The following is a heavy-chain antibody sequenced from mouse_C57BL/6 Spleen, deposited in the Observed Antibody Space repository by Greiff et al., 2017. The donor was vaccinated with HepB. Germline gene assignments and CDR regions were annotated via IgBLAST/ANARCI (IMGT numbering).Heavy chain of an antibody. V-gene: IGHV3-6*01. Sequence: VQLKESGPGLVKPSQSLSLTCSVTGYSITSGYYWNWIRQFPGNKLEWMGYISYDGSNNYNPSLKNRISITRDTSKNQFFLKLNSVTTEDTATYYCARGGGYDYPFDYWGQGTTLTVSS. CDR2: ISYDGSN. CDR3: ARGGGYDYPFDY. D-gene: IGHD2-4*01. J-gene: IGHJ2*01. CDR1: GYSITSGYY.